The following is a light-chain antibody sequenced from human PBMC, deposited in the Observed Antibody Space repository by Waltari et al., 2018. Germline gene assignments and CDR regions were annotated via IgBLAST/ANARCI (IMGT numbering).Light chain of an antibody. CDR1: ETILTY. V-gene: IGKV1-39*01. J-gene: IGKJ3*01. CDR3: QQTFGGPFT. Sequence: EIQMSQFPSSLSASVGDRVTITCQASETILTYLAWYQSKPGKAPKLLIYGASKSQSGVPSRFAGSGSETDFSLTINGLQPEDFATYYCQQTFGGPFTFGQGTKVDVK. CDR2: GAS.